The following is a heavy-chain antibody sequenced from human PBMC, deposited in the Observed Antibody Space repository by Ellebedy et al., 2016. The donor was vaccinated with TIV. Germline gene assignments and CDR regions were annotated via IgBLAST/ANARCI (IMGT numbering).Heavy chain of an antibody. CDR3: AAIAVAGRWKNWYFDL. CDR2: IVVGSGNT. Sequence: ASVKVSCKASGFTFTSSAMQWVRQARGQRLEWIGWIVVGSGNTNYAQKFQERVTITRDMSTSTAYMELSSLRSEDTAVYYCAAIAVAGRWKNWYFDLWGRGTLVTVSS. D-gene: IGHD6-19*01. V-gene: IGHV1-58*02. J-gene: IGHJ2*01. CDR1: GFTFTSSA.